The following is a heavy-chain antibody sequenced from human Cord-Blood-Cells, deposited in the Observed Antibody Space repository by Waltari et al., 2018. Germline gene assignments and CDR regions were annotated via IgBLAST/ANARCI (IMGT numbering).Heavy chain of an antibody. CDR1: GFNFSSYG. CDR2: IWYDGSNK. Sequence: QVQLVESGGGVVQPGRSLRLSCAASGFNFSSYGIHWARQAPGKGLEGVAVIWYDGSNKYYADSVKGRFTISRDNSKNTLYLQMNSLRAEDTAVYYCARDSGNWFDYWGQGTLVTVSS. D-gene: IGHD3-10*01. J-gene: IGHJ4*02. V-gene: IGHV3-33*01. CDR3: ARDSGNWFDY.